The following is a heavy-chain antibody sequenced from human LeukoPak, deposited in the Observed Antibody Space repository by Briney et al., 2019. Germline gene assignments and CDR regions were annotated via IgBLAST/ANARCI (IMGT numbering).Heavy chain of an antibody. J-gene: IGHJ6*03. D-gene: IGHD3-10*01. CDR3: ARDRMVRGVMMFRDYYYMDV. CDR2: ISSRSATI. CDR1: GFTFSSYS. Sequence: PGGSLRLSCAASGFTFSSYSMNWVRQAPGKGLEWVSYISSRSATIYYADSVKGRFTISRDNAKNSLYLQMNSLRGEDTAVYYCARDRMVRGVMMFRDYYYMDVWGKGTTVTVSS. V-gene: IGHV3-48*01.